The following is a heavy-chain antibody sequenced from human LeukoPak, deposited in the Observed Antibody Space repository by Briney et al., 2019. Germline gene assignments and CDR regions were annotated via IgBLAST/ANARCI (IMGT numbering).Heavy chain of an antibody. CDR1: GYTFTGYY. D-gene: IGHD3-9*01. J-gene: IGHJ3*02. V-gene: IGHV1-2*02. CDR2: INPNSGGT. Sequence: ASVKVSCKASGYTFTGYYMHWVRQAPGQGLEWMGWINPNSGGTNYAQKFQGRVTMTRDTSISTAYMELSRLRSDDTAVYYCARSWTASPHYDILTGYYGDAFDIWGQGTVVTVSS. CDR3: ARSWTASPHYDILTGYYGDAFDI.